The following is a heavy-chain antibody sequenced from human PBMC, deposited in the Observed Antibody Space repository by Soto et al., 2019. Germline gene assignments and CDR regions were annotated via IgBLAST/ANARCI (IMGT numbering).Heavy chain of an antibody. CDR3: ARDRSSWFDP. D-gene: IGHD2-2*01. CDR2: INQDGSEK. J-gene: IGHJ5*02. V-gene: IGHV3-7*01. Sequence: EVQLVESGGDLVQSGGSLRLSCAASGFTFGNSWMTWVRQAPGKGLEWVAIINQDGSEKYYVDSVKGRFTISRDNAKNSLYLQMNTLRAEDTAVYYCARDRSSWFDPWGQGTLVTVSS. CDR1: GFTFGNSW.